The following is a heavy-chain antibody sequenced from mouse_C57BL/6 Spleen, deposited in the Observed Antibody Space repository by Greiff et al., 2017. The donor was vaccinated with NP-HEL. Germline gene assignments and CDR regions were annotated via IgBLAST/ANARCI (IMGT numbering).Heavy chain of an antibody. V-gene: IGHV1-52*01. CDR2: IDPSDSET. D-gene: IGHD3-1*01. CDR1: GYTFTSYW. CDR3: ARKRGFDWYFDV. Sequence: QVQLKQPGAELVRPGSSVKLSCKASGYTFTSYWMHWVKQRPIQGLEWIGNIDPSDSETHYNQKFKDKATLTVDQSSSTAYMQRSSLTSEDSAVYYCARKRGFDWYFDVWGTGTTVTVSS. J-gene: IGHJ1*03.